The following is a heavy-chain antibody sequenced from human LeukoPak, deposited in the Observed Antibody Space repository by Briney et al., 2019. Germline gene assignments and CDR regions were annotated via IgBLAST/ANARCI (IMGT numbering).Heavy chain of an antibody. CDR1: GFTFSSYG. CDR3: AKDPPTVMANAFHI. CDR2: ISGSGGTT. V-gene: IGHV3-23*01. D-gene: IGHD5-18*01. J-gene: IGHJ3*02. Sequence: PGGSLRLSCAASGFTFSSYGMSWVRQAPGKGLEWVSSISGSGGTTYYADSVKGRFAISRDNSKNTPYLQMNSPRADDTAVYSCAKDPPTVMANAFHIWGQGTMVTVS.